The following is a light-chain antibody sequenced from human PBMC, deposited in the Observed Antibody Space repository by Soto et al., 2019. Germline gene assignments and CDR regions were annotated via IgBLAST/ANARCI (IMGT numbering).Light chain of an antibody. CDR3: SSYTSSNTYV. Sequence: HSALTQPPSVSGSPGQSVTISCTGTGSDVGSYNRVSWYQQPPGTAPKLMIYDVSNRPSGVPDRFSGSKSGNTASLTISGLQAEDEADYYCSSYTSSNTYVFGTGTKLTVL. CDR2: DVS. J-gene: IGLJ1*01. V-gene: IGLV2-18*02. CDR1: GSDVGSYNR.